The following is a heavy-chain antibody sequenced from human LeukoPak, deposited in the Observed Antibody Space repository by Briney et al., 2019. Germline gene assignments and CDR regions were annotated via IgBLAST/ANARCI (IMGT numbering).Heavy chain of an antibody. CDR2: ISYDGSNK. V-gene: IGHV3-30*18. J-gene: IGHJ4*02. CDR3: AKEYPAYSSGWYGYDY. D-gene: IGHD6-19*01. CDR1: GFTFSSYN. Sequence: GGSLRLSCAASGFTFSSYNMNWVRQAPGKGLEWVAVISYDGSNKYYADSVKGRFTISRDNSKNTLYLQMNSLRAEDTAVYYCAKEYPAYSSGWYGYDYWGQGTLVTVSS.